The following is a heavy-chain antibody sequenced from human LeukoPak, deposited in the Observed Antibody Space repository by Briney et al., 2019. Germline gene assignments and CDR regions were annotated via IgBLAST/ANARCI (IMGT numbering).Heavy chain of an antibody. D-gene: IGHD3-10*01. V-gene: IGHV1-8*02. CDR3: ARGPNYGSGSYYNWFDP. Sequence: ASVKVSCKASGYTFTSYDTNWVRQATGQGLEWMGWMNPNSGNTGYAQKFQGRVTMTRNTSISTAYMELSSLRSEDTAVYYCARGPNYGSGSYYNWFDPWGQGTLVTVSS. CDR2: MNPNSGNT. CDR1: GYTFTSYD. J-gene: IGHJ5*02.